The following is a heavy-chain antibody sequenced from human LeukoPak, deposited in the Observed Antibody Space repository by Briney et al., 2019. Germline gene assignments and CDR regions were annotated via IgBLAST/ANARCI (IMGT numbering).Heavy chain of an antibody. CDR2: IIPIFGTA. D-gene: IGHD3-22*01. V-gene: IGHV1-69*01. Sequence: ASVKVPCKASGGTFSSYAISWVRQAPGQGLEWMGGIIPIFGTANYAQKFQGRVTITADESTSTAYMELSSLRSEDTAVYYCARSTMIVVVMWAFDIWGQGTMVTVSS. CDR1: GGTFSSYA. J-gene: IGHJ3*02. CDR3: ARSTMIVVVMWAFDI.